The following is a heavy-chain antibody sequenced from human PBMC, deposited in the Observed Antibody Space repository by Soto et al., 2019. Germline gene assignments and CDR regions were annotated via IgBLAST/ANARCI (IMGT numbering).Heavy chain of an antibody. CDR3: ARYPNPTVAGLPFDL. D-gene: IGHD6-19*01. V-gene: IGHV3-7*03. CDR1: GFTFSSYW. J-gene: IGHJ4*02. CDR2: TRQDGGQE. Sequence: GGSLRLSCAASGFTFSSYWMSLVRQAPGKGLEWVAHTRQDGGQEYYVDSVKGRFTISRDNAKNSLYLQMNSLRVEDTAVYYCARYPNPTVAGLPFDLWGQGTLVTVSS.